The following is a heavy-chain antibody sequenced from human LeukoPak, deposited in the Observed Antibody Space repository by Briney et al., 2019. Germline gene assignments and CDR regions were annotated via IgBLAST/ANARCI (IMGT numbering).Heavy chain of an antibody. Sequence: GGSLRLSCEASGFSFSSYWMSWVRQAPGKGLEWVANIKQDGGDKYYLDSVKGRFTISRDNAKKSVFLQMNSLRAEDTAVYFCAKGVKVPLLRYFSYYMDVWGKGTTVTISS. V-gene: IGHV3-7*01. CDR2: IKQDGGDK. D-gene: IGHD3-9*01. J-gene: IGHJ6*03. CDR1: GFSFSSYW. CDR3: AKGVKVPLLRYFSYYMDV.